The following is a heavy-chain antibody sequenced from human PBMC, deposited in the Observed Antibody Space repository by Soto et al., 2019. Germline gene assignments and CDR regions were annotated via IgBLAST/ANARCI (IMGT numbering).Heavy chain of an antibody. CDR1: GGTFSSYA. J-gene: IGHJ5*02. CDR2: IIPIFGTA. D-gene: IGHD3-3*01. CDR3: ARGPLLRFLEWLGWFDP. V-gene: IGHV1-69*06. Sequence: ASVKVSCKASGGTFSSYAISWVRQAPGQGLEWMGGIIPIFGTANYAQKFQGRVTITADKSTSTAYMELSSLRSEDTAVYYCARGPLLRFLEWLGWFDPWGQGTLVTVSS.